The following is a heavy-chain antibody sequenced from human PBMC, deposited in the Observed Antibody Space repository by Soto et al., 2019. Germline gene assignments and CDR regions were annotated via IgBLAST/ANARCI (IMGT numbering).Heavy chain of an antibody. Sequence: PSETLSLTCTVSGGSISSSSYCWGWIRQPPGKGLEWIGSIYYSGSTYYNPSLKSRVTISVDTSKNQFSLKLSSVTAADTAVYYCASPMVGGDGYYYLGMDVWGQGTTVTVSS. CDR2: IYYSGST. V-gene: IGHV4-39*01. D-gene: IGHD3-10*01. CDR3: ASPMVGGDGYYYLGMDV. CDR1: GGSISSSSYC. J-gene: IGHJ6*02.